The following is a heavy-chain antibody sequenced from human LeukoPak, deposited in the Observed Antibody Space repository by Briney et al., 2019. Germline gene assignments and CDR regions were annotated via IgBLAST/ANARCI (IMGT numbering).Heavy chain of an antibody. D-gene: IGHD6-6*01. CDR2: IYSGGST. V-gene: IGHV3-53*05. J-gene: IGHJ4*02. CDR1: GFTVSSNY. Sequence: GGSLRLSCAASGFTVSSNYMSWVRQAPGKGLEWVSVIYSGGSTYYADSVKGRFTISRDNSKNTLYLQMNSLRAEDTAVYYCARGSLAARMSYYFDYWGQGTLVTVSS. CDR3: ARGSLAARMSYYFDY.